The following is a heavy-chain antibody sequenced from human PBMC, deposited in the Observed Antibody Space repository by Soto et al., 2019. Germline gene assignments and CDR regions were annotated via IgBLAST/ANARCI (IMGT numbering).Heavy chain of an antibody. D-gene: IGHD3-10*01. CDR2: IWYDGSNK. CDR3: ARGWFGELLEPPDI. Sequence: GGSLRLSCAASGFTFSSYGMHWVRQAPGKGLEWVAVIWYDGSNKYYADSVKGRFTISRDNSKNTLYLQMNSLRAEDTAVYYCARGWFGELLEPPDIWGQGTMVTVSS. V-gene: IGHV3-33*01. J-gene: IGHJ3*02. CDR1: GFTFSSYG.